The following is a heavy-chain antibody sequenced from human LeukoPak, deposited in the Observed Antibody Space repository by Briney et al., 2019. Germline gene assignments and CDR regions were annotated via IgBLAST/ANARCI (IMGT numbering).Heavy chain of an antibody. CDR2: IYTSGST. J-gene: IGHJ4*02. D-gene: IGHD6-13*01. V-gene: IGHV4-4*09. Sequence: SETLSLTCTVSGGSIRSYYWSWIRQPPGKGLEWIGYIYTSGSTNYNPSLKSRVTISVDTSKNQFSLKLSSVTAADTAVYYCARQYRQQLVQEYYFDYWGQGTLVTVSS. CDR1: GGSIRSYY. CDR3: ARQYRQQLVQEYYFDY.